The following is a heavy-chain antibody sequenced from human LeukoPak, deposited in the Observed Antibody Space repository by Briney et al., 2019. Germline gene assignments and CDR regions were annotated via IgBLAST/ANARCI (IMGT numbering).Heavy chain of an antibody. CDR2: FDPEDGET. Sequence: ASVKVSCKVSGYTLTELSMRWVRQAPGKGLEWMGGFDPEDGETIYAQKFQGRVTMTEDTSTDTAYMELSSLRSEDTAVYYCATDQMTYGSGSSTFDYWGQGTLVTVSS. CDR1: GYTLTELS. V-gene: IGHV1-24*01. J-gene: IGHJ4*02. D-gene: IGHD3-10*01. CDR3: ATDQMTYGSGSSTFDY.